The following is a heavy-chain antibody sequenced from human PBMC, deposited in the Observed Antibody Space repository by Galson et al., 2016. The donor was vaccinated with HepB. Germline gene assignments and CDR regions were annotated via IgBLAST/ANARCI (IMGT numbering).Heavy chain of an antibody. J-gene: IGHJ6*03. CDR2: IRSKAYGGTT. D-gene: IGHD3-3*01. CDR3: TRVYYDFWSGYSRYMDV. Sequence: SLRLSCAASGFTFSNYAMSWVRQAPGKGLEWVGFIRSKAYGGTTEYAASVKGRFTISRDDSKSIAYLQMNSLKTEDTAVYYRTRVYYDFWSGYSRYMDVWGKGTTVTVSS. CDR1: GFTFSNYA. V-gene: IGHV3-49*04.